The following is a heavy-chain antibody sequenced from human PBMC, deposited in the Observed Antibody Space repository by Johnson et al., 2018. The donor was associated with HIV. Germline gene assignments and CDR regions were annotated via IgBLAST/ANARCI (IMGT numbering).Heavy chain of an antibody. CDR2: IKSKTDGATT. CDR1: GFTFSDYY. CDR3: TRSIAATGRDASDI. J-gene: IGHJ3*02. Sequence: MLLVESGGGLVKPGGSLRLSCAASGFTFSDYYMSWIRQAPGKGLEWVGRIKSKTDGATTDYAVPVKGRFTISRDDSKNTLYLQMNSLKTEDTAVYYCTRSIAATGRDASDIWGRGTMVTVSS. D-gene: IGHD6-13*01. V-gene: IGHV3-15*01.